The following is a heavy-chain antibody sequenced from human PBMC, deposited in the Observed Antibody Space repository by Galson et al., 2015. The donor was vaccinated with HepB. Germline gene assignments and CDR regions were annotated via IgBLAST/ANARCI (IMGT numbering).Heavy chain of an antibody. CDR3: ARDLGSSSWEATYYYYYGMDV. V-gene: IGHV3-30*04. CDR1: GFTFSSYA. Sequence: SLRLSCAASGFTFSSYAMHWVRQAPGKGLEWVAVISYDGSNKYYADSVKGRFTISRDNSKNTLYLQMNSLRAEDTAVYYCARDLGSSSWEATYYYYYGMDVWGQGTTVTVSS. J-gene: IGHJ6*02. CDR2: ISYDGSNK. D-gene: IGHD6-13*01.